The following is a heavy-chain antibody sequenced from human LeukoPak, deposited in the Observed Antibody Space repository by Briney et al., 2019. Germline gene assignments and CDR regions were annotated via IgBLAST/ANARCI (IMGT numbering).Heavy chain of an antibody. CDR2: IYYSGST. V-gene: IGHV4-39*07. D-gene: IGHD6-13*01. Sequence: SVTLSLTCTVSGGSISSSSYYWGWIRQPPGKGLEWIGSIYYSGSTYYNPSLKSRVTISVDTSKNQFSLKLSSVTAADTAVYYCASDPVAAAVWYFDLWGRGTLVTVSS. J-gene: IGHJ2*01. CDR3: ASDPVAAAVWYFDL. CDR1: GGSISSSSYY.